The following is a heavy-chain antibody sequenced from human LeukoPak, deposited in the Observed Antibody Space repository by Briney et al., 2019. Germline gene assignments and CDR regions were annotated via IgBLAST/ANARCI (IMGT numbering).Heavy chain of an antibody. CDR1: GFTFSSYS. J-gene: IGHJ5*02. Sequence: NPGGSLRLSYAASGFTFSSYSMNWVRQAPGKGLEWVSSISSSSSYIYYADSVKGRFTISRDNAKNSLYLQMNSLRAEDTAVYYCARDRLAGINWFDPWGQGTLVTVSS. V-gene: IGHV3-21*01. D-gene: IGHD6-19*01. CDR2: ISSSSSYI. CDR3: ARDRLAGINWFDP.